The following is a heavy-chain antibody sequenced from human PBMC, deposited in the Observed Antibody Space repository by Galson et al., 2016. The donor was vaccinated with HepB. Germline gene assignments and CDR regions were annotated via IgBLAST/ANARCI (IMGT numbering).Heavy chain of an antibody. CDR3: AKDFYCSHPSCHGSLNSALDF. J-gene: IGHJ4*01. V-gene: IGHV3-30*18. CDR1: GFNFQNYG. D-gene: IGHD2-2*01. Sequence: SLRLSCAASGFNFQNYGFHWVRQPPGKGLEWLALISHDGTKEYSADSVKGRFTISRDNSKNTLYLQMNSLRVEDTAVYYCAKDFYCSHPSCHGSLNSALDFWGHGVLVIVSP. CDR2: ISHDGTKE.